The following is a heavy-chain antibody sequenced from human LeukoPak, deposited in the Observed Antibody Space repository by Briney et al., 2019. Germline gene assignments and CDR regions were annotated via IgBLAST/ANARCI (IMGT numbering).Heavy chain of an antibody. J-gene: IGHJ5*02. D-gene: IGHD2-2*01. V-gene: IGHV1-8*01. CDR2: MNPNSGNT. CDR3: ARGRGFCSSTSCYNWFDP. Sequence: ASVKVSCKASGYTFTSYDFNCVRQATGQGLEWMGWMNPNSGNTGYAQKFQGRVTMTRNTSISTAYMELSSLRSEDTAVYYCARGRGFCSSTSCYNWFDPWGQGTLSPSPQ. CDR1: GYTFTSYD.